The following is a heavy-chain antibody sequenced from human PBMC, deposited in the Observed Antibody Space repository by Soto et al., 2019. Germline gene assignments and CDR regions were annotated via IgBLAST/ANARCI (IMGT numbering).Heavy chain of an antibody. J-gene: IGHJ4*02. Sequence: GGSLRLSCAASGFTFSSYAMHWVRQAPGKGLEWVAVISYDGSNKYYADSVKGRFTISRDNSKNTLYLQMNSLRAEDTAVYYCAREILEIVGAPDYWGQGTLVTVSS. CDR1: GFTFSSYA. CDR3: AREILEIVGAPDY. D-gene: IGHD1-26*01. CDR2: ISYDGSNK. V-gene: IGHV3-30-3*01.